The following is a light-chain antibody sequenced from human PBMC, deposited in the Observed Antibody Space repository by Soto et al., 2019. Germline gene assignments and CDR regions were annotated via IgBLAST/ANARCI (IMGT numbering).Light chain of an antibody. J-gene: IGLJ7*01. CDR2: MNN. CDR1: SSNIGSYY. V-gene: IGLV1-47*01. CDR3: AAWDDSLSGAV. Sequence: HSVLTQPPSASGTPGQRVTISCSGSSSNIGSYYVSWYQQFPGTAPKLLIYMNNQRPSGVPDRFSGSKSGTSASLGISGLRSEDEADYYCAAWDDSLSGAVFGGGTQLTVL.